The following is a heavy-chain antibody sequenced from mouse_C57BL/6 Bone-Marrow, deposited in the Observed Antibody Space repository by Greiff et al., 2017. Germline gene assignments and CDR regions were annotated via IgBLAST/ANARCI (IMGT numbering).Heavy chain of an antibody. CDR3: ARPYYSNYWYFDV. CDR2: IYPGSGST. J-gene: IGHJ1*03. V-gene: IGHV1-55*01. Sequence: VQLQQPGAELVKPGASVKMSCKASGYTFTSYWITWVKQRPGQGLEWIGDIYPGSGSTNYNEKFKSKATLSVDTSSSTAYMQLSSLTSEDSAVFYCARPYYSNYWYFDVWGTGTTVTVSS. D-gene: IGHD2-5*01. CDR1: GYTFTSYW.